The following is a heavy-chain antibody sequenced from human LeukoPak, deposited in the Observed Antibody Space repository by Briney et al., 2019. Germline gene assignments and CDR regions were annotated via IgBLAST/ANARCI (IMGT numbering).Heavy chain of an antibody. CDR3: ARVWGESSVFDY. Sequence: SETLSLTCTVSGGSISSYYWSWIRQPPGKGLEWIGYIYYSGSTYYNPSLKSRVTISVDTSKNQFSLKLSSVTAADTAVYYCARVWGESSVFDYWGQGTLVTVSS. D-gene: IGHD3-16*02. V-gene: IGHV4-59*12. J-gene: IGHJ4*02. CDR1: GGSISSYY. CDR2: IYYSGST.